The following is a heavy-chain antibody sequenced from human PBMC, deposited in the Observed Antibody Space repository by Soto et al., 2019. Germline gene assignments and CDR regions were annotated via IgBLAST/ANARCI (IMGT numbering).Heavy chain of an antibody. V-gene: IGHV3-30*03. D-gene: IGHD3-10*02. Sequence: GGSLRLSCAASGFTLSSYGMHWVRQAPGKGLEWVAVISYDGSNKYYADSVRGRFTISADIAENSVILQMNSLRDEDSAVYFCVRDRDLYRDMFHADLWGQGTLVTVSS. J-gene: IGHJ4*01. CDR3: VRDRDLYRDMFHADL. CDR1: GFTLSSYG. CDR2: ISYDGSNK.